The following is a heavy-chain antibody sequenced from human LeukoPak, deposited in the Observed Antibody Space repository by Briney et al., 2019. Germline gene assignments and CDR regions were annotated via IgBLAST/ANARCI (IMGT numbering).Heavy chain of an antibody. CDR2: IYSGGGT. V-gene: IGHV3-53*01. CDR3: VGESKY. CDR1: GLSVSSTY. D-gene: IGHD4-17*01. J-gene: IGHJ4*02. Sequence: GGSLTLSCAASGLSVSSTYMTWVRPAQGKGLEWVSVIYSGGGTNYADSLKGRFSISRDNSKNTLYLQMNSLRAEDTAVYYCVGESKYGGQGTLVTVPS.